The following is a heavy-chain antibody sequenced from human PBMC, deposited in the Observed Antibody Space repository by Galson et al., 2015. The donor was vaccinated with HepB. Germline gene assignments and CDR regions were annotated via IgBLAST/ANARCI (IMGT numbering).Heavy chain of an antibody. Sequence: SLRLSCAASGFTFSSYAMSWVRQAPGKGLEWVSAISGSGGSTYYADSVKGRFTISRDNSKNTLYLQMNSLRAEDTAVYYCAKDHYDSSEDDDAFDIWGQGTMVTVSS. CDR3: AKDHYDSSEDDDAFDI. CDR2: ISGSGGST. V-gene: IGHV3-23*01. D-gene: IGHD3-22*01. J-gene: IGHJ3*02. CDR1: GFTFSSYA.